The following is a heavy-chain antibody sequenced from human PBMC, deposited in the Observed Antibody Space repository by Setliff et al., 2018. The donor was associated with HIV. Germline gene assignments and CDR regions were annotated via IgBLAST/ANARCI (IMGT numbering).Heavy chain of an antibody. CDR2: IIPVFGTA. D-gene: IGHD3-3*01. Sequence: SVKVSCKGSGDTFTSFAINWVRQAPGQGLEWLGRIIPVFGTANYAQKFQARVTITVDKSTNTAYMALSSLRHDDTAIYYCARTDFWSASSSPDHYYYIDVWGKGTTVTVSS. J-gene: IGHJ6*03. CDR3: ARTDFWSASSSPDHYYYIDV. V-gene: IGHV1-69*06. CDR1: GDTFTSFA.